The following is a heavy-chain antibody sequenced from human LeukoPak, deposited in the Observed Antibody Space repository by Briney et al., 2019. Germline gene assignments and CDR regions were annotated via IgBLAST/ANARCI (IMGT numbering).Heavy chain of an antibody. CDR1: GGSISSGSYY. V-gene: IGHV4-61*02. J-gene: IGHJ4*02. Sequence: SETLSLTCTVSGGSISSGSYYWSWIRQPAGKGLEWIGRIYTSGSTNYNPSLKSRITISVDTAKNQFSQKLSSVTAADTAVYYCAREEALGSGSFDYWGQGTLVTVSS. D-gene: IGHD1-26*01. CDR3: AREEALGSGSFDY. CDR2: IYTSGST.